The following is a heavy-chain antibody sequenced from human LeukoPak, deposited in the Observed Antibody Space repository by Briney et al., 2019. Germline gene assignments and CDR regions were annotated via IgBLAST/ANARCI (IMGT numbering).Heavy chain of an antibody. CDR2: ISSSSSTI. CDR3: ARDFIRWSRGGYFDY. D-gene: IGHD4-23*01. CDR1: GLTSSNCG. J-gene: IGHJ4*02. Sequence: PGGSLRLSCAASGLTSSNCGMTWVRQAPGKGLEWVSYISSSSSTIYYADSVKGRFTISRDNAKNSLYLQMNSLRAEDTAVYYCARDFIRWSRGGYFDYWGQGTLVTVSS. V-gene: IGHV3-48*01.